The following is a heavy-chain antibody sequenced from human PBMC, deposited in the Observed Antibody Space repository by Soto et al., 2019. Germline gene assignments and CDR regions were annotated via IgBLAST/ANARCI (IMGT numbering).Heavy chain of an antibody. D-gene: IGHD6-13*01. CDR3: ARGEEQQLVTHFDY. J-gene: IGHJ4*02. V-gene: IGHV1-18*01. CDR1: GYTFTSYG. CDR2: ISAYNGNT. Sequence: ASVKVSCKASGYTFTSYGISWVRQAPGQGLEWMGWISAYNGNTNYAQKLQGRVTMTTDTSTSTAYMELRSLRSDDTAVYYWARGEEQQLVTHFDYWGQGTLVTVSS.